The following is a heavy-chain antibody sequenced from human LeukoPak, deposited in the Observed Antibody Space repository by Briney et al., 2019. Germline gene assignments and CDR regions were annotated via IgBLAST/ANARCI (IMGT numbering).Heavy chain of an antibody. CDR3: ARAVGGGSSGWYFYYYYGMDV. V-gene: IGHV1-8*01. CDR2: MNPNSGNT. D-gene: IGHD6-19*01. J-gene: IGHJ6*02. Sequence: ASVKVSCKASGYTFTSYDINWVRQATGQGLEWMGWMNPNSGNTGYAQKFQGRVTMTRNTSISTAYMELSSLRSADTAVYYCARAVGGGSSGWYFYYYYGMDVWGQGTTVTVSS. CDR1: GYTFTSYD.